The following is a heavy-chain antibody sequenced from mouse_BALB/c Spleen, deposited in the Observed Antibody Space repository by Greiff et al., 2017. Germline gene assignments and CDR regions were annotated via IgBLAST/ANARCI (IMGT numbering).Heavy chain of an antibody. J-gene: IGHJ4*01. CDR1: GYSFTSYW. D-gene: IGHD1-2*01. V-gene: IGHV1-5*01. Sequence: VQLQQSGTVLARPGASVKMSCKASGYSFTSYWMHWVKQRPGQGLEWIGAIYPGNSDTSYNQKFKGKAKLTAVTSASTAYMELSSLTNEDSAVYYCTREGLITTATYAMDYWGQGTSVTVSS. CDR3: TREGLITTATYAMDY. CDR2: IYPGNSDT.